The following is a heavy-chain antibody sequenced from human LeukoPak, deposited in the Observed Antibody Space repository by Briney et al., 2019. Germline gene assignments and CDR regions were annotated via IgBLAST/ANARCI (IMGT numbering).Heavy chain of an antibody. J-gene: IGHJ4*02. V-gene: IGHV3-11*06. CDR2: ISSSSSYT. CDR3: ARAAARSEWLAPYYFDY. D-gene: IGHD6-19*01. CDR1: GFTFSDYY. Sequence: PGGSLRLSCAASGFTFSDYYMSWIRQAPGKGLEWVSYISSSSSYTNYADSVKGRFTISRDNAENSLYLQMNSLRAEDTAVYYCARAAARSEWLAPYYFDYWGQGTLVTVSS.